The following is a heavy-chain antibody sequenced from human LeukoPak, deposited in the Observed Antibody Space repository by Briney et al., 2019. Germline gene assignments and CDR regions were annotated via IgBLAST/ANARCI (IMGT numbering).Heavy chain of an antibody. D-gene: IGHD5-12*01. V-gene: IGHV4-4*02. CDR2: IYHSGST. J-gene: IGHJ4*02. Sequence: SGTLSLTCAVSGGSISSSNWWSWVRQPPGKGLEWTGEIYHSGSTNYNPSLKSRVTMSVDKSKKQYSLKLSSVTAADTAVYYCARDPGGYSGYGRGYYFDFWGQGTLVTVSS. CDR3: ARDPGGYSGYGRGYYFDF. CDR1: GGSISSSNW.